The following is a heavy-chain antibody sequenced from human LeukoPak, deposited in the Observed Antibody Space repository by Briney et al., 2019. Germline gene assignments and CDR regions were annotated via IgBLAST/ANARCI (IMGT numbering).Heavy chain of an antibody. V-gene: IGHV3-9*01. D-gene: IGHD6-19*01. CDR2: ITWNGATL. J-gene: IGHJ4*02. CDR3: AKSGSGWFFSFDS. Sequence: GGSLRLSCAASGFTFDDYAMHWVRQAPGKCLEWVSGITWNGATLAYADSVKGRFTISRDNAKNSLFLQMNSLRTEDAALYYCAKSGSGWFFSFDSWGQGTLVSVSS. CDR1: GFTFDDYA.